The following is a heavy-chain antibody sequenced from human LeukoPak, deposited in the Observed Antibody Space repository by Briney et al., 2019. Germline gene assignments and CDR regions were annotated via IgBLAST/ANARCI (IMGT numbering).Heavy chain of an antibody. D-gene: IGHD3-22*01. J-gene: IGHJ4*02. CDR1: GGSISSGGYY. CDR3: ASTPHYYDSSGYHSAYFDY. Sequence: SSQTLSLTCTVSGGSISSGGYYWGWLRQPPGKGLEWIGSIYYSGSTYYNPSLKSRVTISVDTSKNQFSLKLSSVTAADTAVYYCASTPHYYDSSGYHSAYFDYWGQGTLVTVSS. V-gene: IGHV4-39*01. CDR2: IYYSGST.